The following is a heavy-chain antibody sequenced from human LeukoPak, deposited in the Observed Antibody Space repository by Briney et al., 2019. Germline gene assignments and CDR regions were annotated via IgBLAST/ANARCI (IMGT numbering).Heavy chain of an antibody. CDR1: GGSISSYY. V-gene: IGHV4-59*01. Sequence: PSETLSLTCTVSGGSISSYYWSWLRQPPGKGLEGIGYIYYSGSTNYNPSLKSRVTISVDTSKNQFSLKLSSVTAADTAVYSCARSVWFGELSFDYWGQGTLVSDSS. CDR3: ARSVWFGELSFDY. CDR2: IYYSGST. J-gene: IGHJ4*02. D-gene: IGHD3-10*01.